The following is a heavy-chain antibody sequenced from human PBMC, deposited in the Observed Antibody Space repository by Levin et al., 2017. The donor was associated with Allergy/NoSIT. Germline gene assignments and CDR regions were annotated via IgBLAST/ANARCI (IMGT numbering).Heavy chain of an antibody. CDR3: AKESYPKYYFDY. Sequence: ETLSLTCAASGFTFSSYAMSWVRQAPGKGLEWVSAISGSGGSTYYADSVKGRFTISRDNSKNTLYLQMNSLRAEDTAVYYCAKESYPKYYFDYWGQGTLVTVSS. J-gene: IGHJ4*02. CDR2: ISGSGGST. D-gene: IGHD1-26*01. V-gene: IGHV3-23*01. CDR1: GFTFSSYA.